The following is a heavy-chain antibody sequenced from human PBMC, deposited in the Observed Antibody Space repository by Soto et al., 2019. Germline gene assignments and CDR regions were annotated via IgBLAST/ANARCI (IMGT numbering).Heavy chain of an antibody. D-gene: IGHD3-10*01. CDR2: IYWDDDK. J-gene: IGHJ5*02. CDR1: GFSLSTSGVG. Sequence: QITLKESGPTLVKPTQTLTLTCTFSGFSLSTSGVGVGWIRQPPGKALEWLALIYWDDDKRYSPSLKSRLTITKDTSKNQVVLTMTNMDPVDTATYYGAHRIAMVRAMNWFDPWGQGILVTVSS. V-gene: IGHV2-5*02. CDR3: AHRIAMVRAMNWFDP.